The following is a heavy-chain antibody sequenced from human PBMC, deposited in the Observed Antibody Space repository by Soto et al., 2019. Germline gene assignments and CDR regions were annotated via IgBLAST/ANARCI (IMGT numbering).Heavy chain of an antibody. D-gene: IGHD4-17*01. CDR2: IVVGSGNT. Sequence: ASVKVSCKASGFTFTSSAVQWVRQARGQRLEWIGWIVVGSGNTNYAQKFQERVTITRDMSTSTAYMELSSLRSEDTAVYYCAAAKALYADFDYWGQGTLVTSPQ. J-gene: IGHJ4*02. V-gene: IGHV1-58*01. CDR3: AAAKALYADFDY. CDR1: GFTFTSSA.